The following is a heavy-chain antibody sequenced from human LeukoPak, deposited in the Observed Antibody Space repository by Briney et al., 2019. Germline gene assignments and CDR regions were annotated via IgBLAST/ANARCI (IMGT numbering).Heavy chain of an antibody. V-gene: IGHV5-51*01. Sequence: GESLKISCQGSGYRFTCFLIGGVRQMPGKGLEWMGIIYPGDSDTRYSPSFQGQVTISADKSITTAYLQWNSLKASDTAKYYCARAFGVVVIVTTSFEYWGKGTLVTVSS. D-gene: IGHD4-11*01. CDR3: ARAFGVVVIVTTSFEY. CDR1: GYRFTCFL. J-gene: IGHJ4*02. CDR2: IYPGDSDT.